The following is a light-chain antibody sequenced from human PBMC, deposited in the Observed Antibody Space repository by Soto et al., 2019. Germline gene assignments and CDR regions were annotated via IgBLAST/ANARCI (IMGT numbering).Light chain of an antibody. V-gene: IGKV3-20*01. CDR3: QQYGSSPWT. Sequence: IVLTQSPGTLSLSPGERATLSCRASQSISSSFLGWYHQKPGQAHRLLIYGASSRATGIPDRFSGSGSGTDFTLTISRQEPEDFAVYYCQQYGSSPWTFGQGTKVEIK. CDR2: GAS. J-gene: IGKJ1*01. CDR1: QSISSSF.